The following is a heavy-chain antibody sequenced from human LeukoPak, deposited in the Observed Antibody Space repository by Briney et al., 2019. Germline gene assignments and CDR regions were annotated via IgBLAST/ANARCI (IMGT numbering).Heavy chain of an antibody. Sequence: SETLSLTCTMSGDSTNTYFWSWIRQPPGKGLEWIGYIYYTGTTNYNPSLKSRVTISVDTSKNQFCLRLSSVTAADTAVYYCASKSSDHGELRFDYWGQGTLVTVSS. D-gene: IGHD4-17*01. CDR3: ASKSSDHGELRFDY. CDR2: IYYTGTT. V-gene: IGHV4-59*01. CDR1: GDSTNTYF. J-gene: IGHJ4*02.